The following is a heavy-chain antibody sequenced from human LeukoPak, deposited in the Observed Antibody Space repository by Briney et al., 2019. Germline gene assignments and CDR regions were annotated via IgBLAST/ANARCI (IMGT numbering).Heavy chain of an antibody. D-gene: IGHD5-12*01. V-gene: IGHV1-46*01. CDR1: GYTFTSYY. J-gene: IGHJ4*02. CDR2: INPSGGST. CDR3: ANWAATIRNFNY. Sequence: ASVKVSCKASGYTFTSYYMHWVRQAPGQGLEWMGIINPSGGSTSYAQKFQGRVTMTRDMSTSTVYMELSSLRSVDTAVYYCANWAATIRNFNYWGQGTLVTVSS.